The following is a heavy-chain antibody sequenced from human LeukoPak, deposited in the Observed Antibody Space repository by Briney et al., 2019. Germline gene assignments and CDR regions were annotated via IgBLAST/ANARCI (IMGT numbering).Heavy chain of an antibody. CDR3: AKDIGVVGATSAFDY. CDR2: ISWNSGSI. V-gene: IGHV3-9*01. Sequence: PGGSLRLSCAASGFTFDDYAMHWVRQAPGKGLEWVSGISWNSGSIGYADSVKGRFTISRDNAKNSLYLQMNSLRAEDTALYYCAKDIGVVGATSAFDYWGQGTLVTVSS. CDR1: GFTFDDYA. J-gene: IGHJ4*02. D-gene: IGHD1-26*01.